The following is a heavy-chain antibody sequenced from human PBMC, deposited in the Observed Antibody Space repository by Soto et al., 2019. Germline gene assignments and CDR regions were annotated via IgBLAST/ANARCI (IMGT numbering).Heavy chain of an antibody. J-gene: IGHJ5*02. D-gene: IGHD6-6*01. CDR1: GYTFTDYR. CDR2: INPSGGST. CDR3: ARPAGRLANWFDP. Sequence: QVQLVQSGVEVKKPGASVKVSCKASGYTFTDYRMIWVRQAPGQGLEWMGIINPSGGSTNYAPNFQGRVTLTRDSFTSTVYMELSNLRSEDTAVYYCARPAGRLANWFDPWGQGTQVTVSS. V-gene: IGHV1-46*01.